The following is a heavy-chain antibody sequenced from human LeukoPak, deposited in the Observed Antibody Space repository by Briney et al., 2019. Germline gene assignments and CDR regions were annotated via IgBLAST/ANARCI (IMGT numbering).Heavy chain of an antibody. Sequence: ASVKVSCKASGYTFTSFYIHWVRQAPGQGLEWMAIINPSGGTTRYAQKFQGRVTMTRDTSTSTVYMELSSLRSEDTAVYYCARETARLGYCSSTSCYTVNYYYYMDVWGKGTTVTVSS. CDR3: ARETARLGYCSSTSCYTVNYYYYMDV. CDR1: GYTFTSFY. J-gene: IGHJ6*03. CDR2: INPSGGTT. V-gene: IGHV1-46*01. D-gene: IGHD2-2*02.